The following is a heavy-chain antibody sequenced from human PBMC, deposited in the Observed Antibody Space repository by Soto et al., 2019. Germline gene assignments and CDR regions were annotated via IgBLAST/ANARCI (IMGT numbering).Heavy chain of an antibody. CDR2: ISSNGGST. Sequence: GGSLRLSCAASGFTFSSYAMHWVRQAPGKGLEYVSAISSNGGSTYYADSVKGRFTISRDNSKNTLYLQMGSLRAEDMAVYYCARGGYGGAFDIWGQGTMVTVSS. CDR1: GFTFSSYA. D-gene: IGHD4-17*01. CDR3: ARGGYGGAFDI. V-gene: IGHV3-64*02. J-gene: IGHJ3*02.